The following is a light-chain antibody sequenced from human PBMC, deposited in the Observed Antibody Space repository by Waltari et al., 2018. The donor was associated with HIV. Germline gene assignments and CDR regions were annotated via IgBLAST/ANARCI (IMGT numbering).Light chain of an antibody. V-gene: IGLV2-14*01. CDR1: SSDVGGYNY. CDR3: SSYTSSSTPYVV. J-gene: IGLJ2*01. Sequence: QSALTQPASVSGSPGQSITISCTGTSSDVGGYNYVSWYQQHPGEAPKLMFYEVSNRPSGVSNRFSGSKSGNTASLTISGLQAEDEADYYCSSYTSSSTPYVVFGGGTKLTVL. CDR2: EVS.